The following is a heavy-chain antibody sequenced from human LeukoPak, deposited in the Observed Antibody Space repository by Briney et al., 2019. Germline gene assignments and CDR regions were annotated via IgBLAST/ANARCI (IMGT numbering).Heavy chain of an antibody. J-gene: IGHJ4*02. CDR1: GFTFSSYA. CDR2: ISYDGSNK. Sequence: GRSLRLSCAASGFTFSSYAMHWVRQAPGKGLEWVAVISYDGSNKYYADSVKGRFTISRDNSENTLYLQMNSLRAEDTAVYYCARTTYYYDSSGYLDYWGQGTLVTVSS. V-gene: IGHV3-30-3*01. CDR3: ARTTYYYDSSGYLDY. D-gene: IGHD3-22*01.